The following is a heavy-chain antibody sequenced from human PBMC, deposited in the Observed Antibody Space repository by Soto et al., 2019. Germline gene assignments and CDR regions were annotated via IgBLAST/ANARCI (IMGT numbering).Heavy chain of an antibody. V-gene: IGHV3-11*05. J-gene: IGHJ4*02. D-gene: IGHD3-10*01. CDR2: INPSSTYT. CDR1: GFTFSDFH. Sequence: GGSLRLSCETSGFTFSDFHMSWIRQAPGKGLEWVSYINPSSTYTAYTESLRGRFTISRDNAKNSVYLQMNSLRAEDTAVYYCARGGPMLRGVTDEDFWGQGTLVTVSS. CDR3: ARGGPMLRGVTDEDF.